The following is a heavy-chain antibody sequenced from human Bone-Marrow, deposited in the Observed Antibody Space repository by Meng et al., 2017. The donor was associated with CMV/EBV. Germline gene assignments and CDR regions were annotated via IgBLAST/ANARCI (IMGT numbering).Heavy chain of an antibody. Sequence: GESLKISCAASGFTFSSYWMHWVRQAPGKGLVWVSRINSDGSSTSYADSVKGRFTISRDNAKNTLYLQMNSLRAEDTAVYYCARDAAPWRGATPDYWGQGTRVTGSS. V-gene: IGHV3-74*01. CDR1: GFTFSSYW. J-gene: IGHJ4*02. CDR2: INSDGSST. CDR3: ARDAAPWRGATPDY. D-gene: IGHD1-26*01.